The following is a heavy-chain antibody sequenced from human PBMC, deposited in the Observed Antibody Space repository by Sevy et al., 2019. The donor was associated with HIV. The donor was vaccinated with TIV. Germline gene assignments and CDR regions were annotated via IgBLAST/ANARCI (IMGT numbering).Heavy chain of an antibody. D-gene: IGHD2-8*01. Sequence: SETLSLTCAVSGGSISSSNFWRWVRQPPGKGLEGIGEVDGSGSTNYNPSLKSRVTMSVDKSENKFSLKLISLTAADTAGDYCARGSYLLTVYTDNYAFDIWGQGTMVTISS. CDR2: VDGSGST. V-gene: IGHV4-4*02. CDR3: ARGSYLLTVYTDNYAFDI. CDR1: GGSISSSNF. J-gene: IGHJ3*02.